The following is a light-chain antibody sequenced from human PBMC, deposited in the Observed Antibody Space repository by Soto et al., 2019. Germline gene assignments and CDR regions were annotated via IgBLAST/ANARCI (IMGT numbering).Light chain of an antibody. CDR3: QQYNSYSRT. V-gene: IGKV1-5*01. J-gene: IGKJ1*01. CDR1: QSISSW. Sequence: DVQRPQSPSTLSSSVVDLVTITCRASQSISSWLAWYQQKPGKAPNLLIYDASSLESGVPSRFSGSGSGTEFTLTISSLQPDDFATYYCQQYNSYSRTFGQGTKVDI. CDR2: DAS.